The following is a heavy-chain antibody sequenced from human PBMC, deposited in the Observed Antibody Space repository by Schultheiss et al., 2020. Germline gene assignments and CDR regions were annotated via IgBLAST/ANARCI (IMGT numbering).Heavy chain of an antibody. J-gene: IGHJ4*02. CDR1: GFTFCSYA. Sequence: GGSLRLSCAASGFTFCSYAMHWVRQAPGKGLEWVAVISYDGSNKYYADSVKGRFTISRDNSKNTLYLQMNSLRAEDTAVYYCAKDTTLSGRQFDYWGQGTLVTVSS. D-gene: IGHD1-26*01. CDR3: AKDTTLSGRQFDY. CDR2: ISYDGSNK. V-gene: IGHV3-30-3*01.